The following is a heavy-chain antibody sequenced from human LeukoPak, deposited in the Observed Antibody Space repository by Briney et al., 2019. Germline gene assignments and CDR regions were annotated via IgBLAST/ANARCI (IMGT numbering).Heavy chain of an antibody. CDR1: CSYISNYY. J-gene: IGHJ4*02. CDR3: ARAAEYSSGWYLFDY. CDR2: IYTSGGT. D-gene: IGHD6-19*01. Sequence: SGTLSLTCTVSCSYISNYYWTWIRQPAGKELKWIGRIYTSGGTNYNPSLKTRVTMSVDTSKNQVSLKLSSVTPADTAMYYCARAAEYSSGWYLFDYWGQGILVTVSA. V-gene: IGHV4-4*07.